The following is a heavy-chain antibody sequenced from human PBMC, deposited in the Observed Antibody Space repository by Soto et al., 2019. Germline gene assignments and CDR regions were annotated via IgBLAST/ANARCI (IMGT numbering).Heavy chain of an antibody. J-gene: IGHJ4*02. CDR3: AKGDRDGYNTYDY. CDR2: IRGSGGST. D-gene: IGHD5-12*01. CDR1: GFPFSSYA. V-gene: IGHV3-23*01. Sequence: PGGSLRLSCAASGFPFSSYAMSWVRQAPGKGLEWVSAIRGSGGSTYYADSVKGRFTISRDNSKSTLYLQMNSLRAEDTAVYYCAKGDRDGYNTYDYWSQGTLVTVSS.